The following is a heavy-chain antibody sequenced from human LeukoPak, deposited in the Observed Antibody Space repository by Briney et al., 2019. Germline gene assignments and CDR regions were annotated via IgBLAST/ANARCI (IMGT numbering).Heavy chain of an antibody. CDR2: IWYDGSNK. CDR3: ARLFRVVVPAANTHFDY. J-gene: IGHJ4*02. D-gene: IGHD2-2*01. V-gene: IGHV3-33*01. CDR1: GFTFSSYG. Sequence: GGSLRLSCAASGFTFSSYGMHWVRQAPGKGLEWVAVIWYDGSNKYYADSVKGRFTISRDNSKNTLYLQMNSPRAEDTAVYYCARLFRVVVPAANTHFDYWGQGTLVTVSS.